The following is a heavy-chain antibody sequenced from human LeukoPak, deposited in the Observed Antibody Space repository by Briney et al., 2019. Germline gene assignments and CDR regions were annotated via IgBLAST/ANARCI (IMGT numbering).Heavy chain of an antibody. Sequence: PSETLSLTCAVYGGSFSGYYWSWIRQPPGKGLEWIGEINHSGSTNYNPSLKSRVTISVDTSKNQFSLKLSSVTAADTAVYYCARSSSSWPGAVYWGQGTLVTVSS. CDR1: GGSFSGYY. J-gene: IGHJ4*02. CDR3: ARSSSSWPGAVY. V-gene: IGHV4-34*01. CDR2: INHSGST. D-gene: IGHD6-13*01.